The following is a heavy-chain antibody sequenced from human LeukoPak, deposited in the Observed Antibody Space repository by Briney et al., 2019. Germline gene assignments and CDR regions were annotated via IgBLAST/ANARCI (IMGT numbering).Heavy chain of an antibody. V-gene: IGHV4-38-2*02. D-gene: IGHD6-13*01. J-gene: IGHJ6*03. CDR3: ARDFGQYSSSWYGYYYYMDV. Sequence: PSETLSLTCTVSGYSISSGYYWGWIRQPPGKGLEWIGSIYHSGSTYYNPSLKSRVTISVDTSKNQFSLKLSSVTAADTAVYYCARDFGQYSSSWYGYYYYMDVWGKGTTVTISS. CDR1: GYSISSGYY. CDR2: IYHSGST.